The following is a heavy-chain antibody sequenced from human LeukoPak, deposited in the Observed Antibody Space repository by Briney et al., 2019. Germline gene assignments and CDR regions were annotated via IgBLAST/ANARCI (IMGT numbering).Heavy chain of an antibody. CDR1: GYTFTGYY. CDR2: INPSGGST. D-gene: IGHD5-18*01. V-gene: IGHV1-46*01. J-gene: IGHJ5*02. Sequence: ASVKVSCKASGYTFTGYYMHWVRQAPGQGLEWMGIINPSGGSTSYAQKFQGRVTMTRDMSTSTVYMELSSLRSEDTAVYYCARVGDRSAFSWIQLWDGVNWFDPWGQGTLVTVSS. CDR3: ARVGDRSAFSWIQLWDGVNWFDP.